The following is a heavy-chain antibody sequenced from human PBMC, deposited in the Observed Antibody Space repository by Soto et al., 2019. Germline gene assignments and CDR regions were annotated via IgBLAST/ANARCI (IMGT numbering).Heavy chain of an antibody. D-gene: IGHD6-13*01. CDR2: INHSGST. Sequence: SETLSLTCAVYGGSFSGYYWSWIRQPPGKGLEWIGEINHSGSTNYNPSLKSRVTISVDTSKNQFSLKLSSVTAADTAVYYCARVGTLAAAGTGRWFDPWGQGTLVTVSS. CDR1: GGSFSGYY. J-gene: IGHJ5*02. CDR3: ARVGTLAAAGTGRWFDP. V-gene: IGHV4-34*01.